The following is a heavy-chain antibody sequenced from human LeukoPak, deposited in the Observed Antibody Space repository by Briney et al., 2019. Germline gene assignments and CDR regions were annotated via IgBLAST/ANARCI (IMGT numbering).Heavy chain of an antibody. V-gene: IGHV3-30*18. D-gene: IGHD1-26*01. CDR1: GFTFSSYG. J-gene: IGHJ4*02. CDR2: ISYDGSNK. CDR3: AKDGGSYTPFDY. Sequence: GRSLRLSCAASGFTFSSYGMHWVRQAPGKGLEWVAVISYDGSNKYYADSVKGRFTISRDNSKNTLYLQMNSLRAEDTAVYYCAKDGGSYTPFDYWGQGTPVTVSS.